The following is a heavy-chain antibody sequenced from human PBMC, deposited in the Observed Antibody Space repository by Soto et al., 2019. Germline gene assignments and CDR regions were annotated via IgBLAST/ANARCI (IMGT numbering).Heavy chain of an antibody. V-gene: IGHV2-5*02. CDR1: GFSLSTSGVG. J-gene: IGHJ5*02. CDR3: AHRSKPPTLRYFDCPILGIWFDP. D-gene: IGHD3-9*01. Sequence: QITLKESGPTLVKPTQTLTLTCTFSGFSLSTSGVGVGWIRQPPGKALEWLALIYWDDDKRYSPSLKSRLTITMDTSKNQVVLTMTNMDPVDTATYYCAHRSKPPTLRYFDCPILGIWFDPWGQGTLVTVSS. CDR2: IYWDDDK.